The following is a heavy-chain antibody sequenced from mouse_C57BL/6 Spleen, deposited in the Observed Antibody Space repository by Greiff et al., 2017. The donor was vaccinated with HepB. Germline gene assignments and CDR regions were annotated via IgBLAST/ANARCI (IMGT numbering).Heavy chain of an antibody. J-gene: IGHJ2*01. Sequence: EVQLVESGGGLVKPGGSLKLSCAASGFTFSSYAMSWVRQTPEKRLEWVATISDGGSYTYYPDNVKGRFTISRDNAKNNLYLQMSHLKSEDTAMYYCARDLSNSTLYYFDYWGQGTTLTVSS. V-gene: IGHV5-4*01. CDR1: GFTFSSYA. CDR3: ARDLSNSTLYYFDY. CDR2: ISDGGSYT. D-gene: IGHD2-5*01.